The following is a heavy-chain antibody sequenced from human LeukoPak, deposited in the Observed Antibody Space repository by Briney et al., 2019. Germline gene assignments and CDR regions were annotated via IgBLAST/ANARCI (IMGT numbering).Heavy chain of an antibody. CDR2: IYTSGST. D-gene: IGHD3-22*01. CDR1: GGSISSGTHY. Sequence: SETLSLTCTVSGGSISSGTHYWSWIRQPAGKGLEWIGRIYTSGSTNYNPSLKSRVTISVDTSKNQFSLKLSSVTAADTAVYYCAREEYYDSSGYPYNWFDPWGQGTLVTVSS. J-gene: IGHJ5*02. CDR3: AREEYYDSSGYPYNWFDP. V-gene: IGHV4-61*02.